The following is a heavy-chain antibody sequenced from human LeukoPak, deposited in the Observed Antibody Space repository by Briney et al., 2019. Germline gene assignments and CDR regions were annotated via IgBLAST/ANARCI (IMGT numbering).Heavy chain of an antibody. CDR2: ISTSKGDT. CDR1: VYTFTSHG. CDR3: ARDWPTVITDY. J-gene: IGHJ4*02. Sequence: ASVKVSCKTSVYTFTSHGISWVRQAPGQGLEWMGWISTSKGDTNYAQKFKGRLTMTTDRSTYTAYMELRSLSSDDTAVYYCARDWPTVITDYWGQGDLVTVSS. V-gene: IGHV1-18*01. D-gene: IGHD4-11*01.